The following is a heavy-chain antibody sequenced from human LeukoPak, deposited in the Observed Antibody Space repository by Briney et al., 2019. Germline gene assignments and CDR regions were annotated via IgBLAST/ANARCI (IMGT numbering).Heavy chain of an antibody. V-gene: IGHV3-15*01. J-gene: IGHJ4*02. CDR3: TTDAGYSSGWCNY. Sequence: GGSLRLSCAASGFIFSNAYMKWVRQAPGKGLEWVGRIKSKTEGGTIGYAAPVKGRFTISRDDSKNMVYLQMNSLKTEDTAVYYCTTDAGYSSGWCNYWGQGILVTVSS. D-gene: IGHD6-19*01. CDR1: GFIFSNAY. CDR2: IKSKTEGGTI.